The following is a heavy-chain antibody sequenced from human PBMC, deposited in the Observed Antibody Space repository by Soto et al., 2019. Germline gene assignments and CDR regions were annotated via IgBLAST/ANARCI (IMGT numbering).Heavy chain of an antibody. V-gene: IGHV4-34*01. D-gene: IGHD6-13*01. CDR1: GGSFSGYY. J-gene: IGHJ5*02. Sequence: SETLSLTCAVYGGSFSGYYWSWIRQPPGKGLEWIGEINHSGSTNYNPSLKSRVTISVDTSKNQFSLKLSSVTAADTAVYYCARPFYDFIAAAANNWFDPWGQGTLVTVSS. CDR3: ARPFYDFIAAAANNWFDP. CDR2: INHSGST.